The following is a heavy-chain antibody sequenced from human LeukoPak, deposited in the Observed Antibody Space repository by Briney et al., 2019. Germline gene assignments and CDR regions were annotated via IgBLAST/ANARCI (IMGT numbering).Heavy chain of an antibody. D-gene: IGHD3-9*01. V-gene: IGHV1-18*01. CDR1: GYTFTSYG. CDR2: ISAYNGNT. J-gene: IGHJ4*02. CDR3: ARDGERYYDILTGYFLVDY. Sequence: ASVKVSCKASGYTFTSYGISWVRQAPGQGLEWMGWISAYNGNTNYAQKLQGRVTMTTDTSTSTAYMELRSLRSDDTAVYYCARDGERYYDILTGYFLVDYWGQGTLVTVS.